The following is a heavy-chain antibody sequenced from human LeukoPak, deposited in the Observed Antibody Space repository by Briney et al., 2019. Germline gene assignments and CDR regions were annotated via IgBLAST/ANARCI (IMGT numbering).Heavy chain of an antibody. CDR2: INANSGGT. D-gene: IGHD6-6*01. CDR3: AREAAARPEGFDY. CDR1: GYTFTGYY. Sequence: ASVKVSCKASGYTFTGYYMHWVRQAPGQGLEWMGWINANSGGTNYAQKFQGRVTMTRDTSISTAYMELSRLRSDDTAVYYCAREAAARPEGFDYWGQGTLVTVSS. V-gene: IGHV1-2*02. J-gene: IGHJ4*02.